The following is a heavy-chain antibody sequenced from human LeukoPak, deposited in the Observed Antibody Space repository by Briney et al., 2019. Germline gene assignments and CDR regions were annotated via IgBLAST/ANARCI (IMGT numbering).Heavy chain of an antibody. CDR2: IGTAGDT. CDR3: ARGMVRGVINP. CDR1: GFTFSSYD. V-gene: IGHV3-13*01. D-gene: IGHD3-10*01. Sequence: PGGSLRLSCAASGFTFSSYDMHWVRQATGKGLEWVSAIGTAGDTYYPGSVKGRFTISRENAKNSLYLQMNSLRAGDTAVYYCARGMVRGVINPWGQGTLVTVSS. J-gene: IGHJ5*02.